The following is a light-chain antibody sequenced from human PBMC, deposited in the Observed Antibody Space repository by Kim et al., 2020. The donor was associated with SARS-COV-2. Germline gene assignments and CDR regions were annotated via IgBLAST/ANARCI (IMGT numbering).Light chain of an antibody. CDR1: QSLLYRSNNKNY. CDR2: WAS. J-gene: IGKJ1*01. Sequence: DIVMTQSPDSLAVSLGERATINCKSSQSLLYRSNNKNYLAWYQRKPGQPPKLLISWASTRESGVPDRFSGSGSGTDFTLTINSLQAEDVAVYFCQQYYSAPPTFGQGTKVDIK. V-gene: IGKV4-1*01. CDR3: QQYYSAPPT.